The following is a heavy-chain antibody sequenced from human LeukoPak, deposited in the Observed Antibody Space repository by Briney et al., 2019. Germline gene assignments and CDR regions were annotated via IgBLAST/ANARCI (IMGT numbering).Heavy chain of an antibody. D-gene: IGHD6-19*01. J-gene: IGHJ4*02. CDR1: GFTFSTYA. CDR3: AHNGSAWSFDS. V-gene: IGHV3-23*01. CDR2: ISGSGVGT. Sequence: PGGSLRLSCAPSGFTFSTYAMSWVRQAPGNGLEWVSAISGSGVGTYYADSVKGRFTISRDNSKNTLFLQMNSLRAEDTAVYYCAHNGSAWSFDSWGQGTLVTVSS.